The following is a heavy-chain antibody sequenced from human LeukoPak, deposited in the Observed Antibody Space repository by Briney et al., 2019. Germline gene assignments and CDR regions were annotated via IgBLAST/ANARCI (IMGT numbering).Heavy chain of an antibody. V-gene: IGHV4-59*08. Sequence: PSETLSLTCTLSGGSISSYYWNWIRQPPGKGLEWIGCIYYSGSASYNPSLKSRVTISVDTSKKQFSLRLGSVTAADTAVYYCARHSGYSSSPFDYWGQGTLVTVSS. J-gene: IGHJ4*02. CDR3: ARHSGYSSSPFDY. CDR1: GGSISSYY. D-gene: IGHD6-13*01. CDR2: IYYSGSA.